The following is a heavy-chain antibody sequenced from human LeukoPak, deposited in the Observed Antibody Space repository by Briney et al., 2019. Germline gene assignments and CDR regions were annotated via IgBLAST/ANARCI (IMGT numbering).Heavy chain of an antibody. D-gene: IGHD5-24*01. CDR2: IYHSGST. CDR1: GYSISSGYY. V-gene: IGHV4-38-2*02. CDR3: ARERDGYNGY. J-gene: IGHJ4*02. Sequence: SETLYLTCTVSGYSISSGYYWGWIRRPPGKGLEWIGSIYHSGSTYYNPSLKSQVTISVDTSKNQFSLKLSSVTAADTAVYYCARERDGYNGYWGQGTLVTASS.